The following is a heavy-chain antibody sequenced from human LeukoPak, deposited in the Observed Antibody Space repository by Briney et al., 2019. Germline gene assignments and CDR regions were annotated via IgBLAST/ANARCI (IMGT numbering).Heavy chain of an antibody. V-gene: IGHV3-30-3*01. Sequence: GGSLRLSCAASGFTFSSYAMNWVRQAPGKGVEGVAIISYDGTNKDYADSVKGRFTISRDNSRNTLYLQMNSLRAEDTAVYHCARDPLYTNSPPSYFDYWGQGTLVTVSS. D-gene: IGHD2-2*02. CDR2: ISYDGTNK. CDR3: ARDPLYTNSPPSYFDY. CDR1: GFTFSSYA. J-gene: IGHJ4*02.